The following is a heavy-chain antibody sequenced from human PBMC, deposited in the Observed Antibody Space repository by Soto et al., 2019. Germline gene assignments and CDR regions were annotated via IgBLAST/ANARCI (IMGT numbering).Heavy chain of an antibody. CDR3: ARGEHCSGGSCYKFDY. V-gene: IGHV1-18*01. CDR2: ISAYNGNT. Sequence: GSVKVCCKASGCTFTSYGISWGGQAPGQGLEWRGWISAYNGNTGYAQKFTGRVTMTRNTSISTAYMDLRSLVSEDTAVYYCARGEHCSGGSCYKFDYWGQGTLVTVSS. CDR1: GCTFTSYG. J-gene: IGHJ4*02. D-gene: IGHD2-15*01.